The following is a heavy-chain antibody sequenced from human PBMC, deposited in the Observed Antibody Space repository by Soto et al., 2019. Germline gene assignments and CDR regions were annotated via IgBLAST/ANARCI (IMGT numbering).Heavy chain of an antibody. CDR2: MNPNSGNT. CDR3: ATRGCSSSWYYYYYYGMDV. CDR1: GYTFTSYD. J-gene: IGHJ6*02. D-gene: IGHD6-13*01. Sequence: QVQLVQSGAEVKKPGASVKVSCKASGYTFTSYDINWVRQATGQGLEWMGWMNPNSGNTGYAQKFQGRVTMTRNTSISTAYMELSSLRSEDTAVYYCATRGCSSSWYYYYYYGMDVWGQGTTVTVSS. V-gene: IGHV1-8*01.